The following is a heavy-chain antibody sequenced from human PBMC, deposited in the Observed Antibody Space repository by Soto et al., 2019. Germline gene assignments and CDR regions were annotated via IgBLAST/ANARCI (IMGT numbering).Heavy chain of an antibody. J-gene: IGHJ6*02. CDR1: GYTFTSHG. V-gene: IGHV1-3*01. CDR3: ARESPYYDFWSGSYRPYHFYAMDV. D-gene: IGHD3-3*01. CDR2: INAGSGNT. Sequence: GASVKVSCKASGYTFTSHGIHWVRQAPGQRLEWMGWINAGSGNTKYSQKFQGRVTTTRDTSASTAYMVLSSLRSEDTAVYYCARESPYYDFWSGSYRPYHFYAMDVWGQGTTVTVSS.